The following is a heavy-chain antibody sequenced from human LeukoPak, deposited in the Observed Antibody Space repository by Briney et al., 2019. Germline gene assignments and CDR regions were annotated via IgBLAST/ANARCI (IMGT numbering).Heavy chain of an antibody. CDR3: AKDRRIIDSSGYTTSGPFDY. J-gene: IGHJ4*02. V-gene: IGHV3-23*01. Sequence: PGGSLRLSCAASGFTFSTYGMSWVRQAPGKGLERVSAISGSGGSTYYAYSVKGRFTISRDNSKNTLYLQMNSLRAEDTAVYYCAKDRRIIDSSGYTTSGPFDYWGQGTLVTVSS. D-gene: IGHD3-22*01. CDR1: GFTFSTYG. CDR2: ISGSGGST.